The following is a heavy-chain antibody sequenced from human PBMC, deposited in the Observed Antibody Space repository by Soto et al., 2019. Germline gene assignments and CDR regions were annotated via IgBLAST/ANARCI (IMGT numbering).Heavy chain of an antibody. V-gene: IGHV1-2*02. D-gene: IGHD2-21*02. J-gene: IGHJ4*02. CDR3: ARDSPSLAYCGGDCYSIDY. CDR1: GYTFTDYY. Sequence: QVQLVQSGAEVKKPGASVKVSCEASGYTFTDYYMHWVRQAPGQGLEWMGWINSNSGGTNYAQKFQGRVTMTRDTSITTVYMELRRLRSDDTAVYYCARDSPSLAYCGGDCYSIDYWGQGPLVTVSS. CDR2: INSNSGGT.